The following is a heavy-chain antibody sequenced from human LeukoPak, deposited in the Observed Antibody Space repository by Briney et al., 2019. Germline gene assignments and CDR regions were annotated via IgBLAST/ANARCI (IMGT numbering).Heavy chain of an antibody. Sequence: GGSLRLSCAASGFTFSSYSMNWVRQAPGKGLEWVSYISSSSSTIYYADSAKGRFTISRDNAKNSLYLQMNSLRAEDTAVYYCARDITVGASRDAFDIWGQGTMVTVSS. V-gene: IGHV3-48*04. J-gene: IGHJ3*02. CDR3: ARDITVGASRDAFDI. D-gene: IGHD1-26*01. CDR1: GFTFSSYS. CDR2: ISSSSSTI.